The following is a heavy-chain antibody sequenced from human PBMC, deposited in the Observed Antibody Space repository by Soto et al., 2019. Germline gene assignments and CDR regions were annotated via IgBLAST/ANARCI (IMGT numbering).Heavy chain of an antibody. Sequence: ASVKVSCKASGYTFTGYYMHWVRQAPGQGLEWMGWINPNSGGTNYAQKFQGWVTMTRDTSISTAYMELSRLRSDDTAVYYCAREGGAVAGISLRVWFDPWGQGTLVTVSS. V-gene: IGHV1-2*04. CDR3: AREGGAVAGISLRVWFDP. CDR2: INPNSGGT. CDR1: GYTFTGYY. J-gene: IGHJ5*02. D-gene: IGHD6-19*01.